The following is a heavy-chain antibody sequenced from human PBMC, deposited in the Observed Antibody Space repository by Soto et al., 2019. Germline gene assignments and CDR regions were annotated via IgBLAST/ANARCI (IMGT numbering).Heavy chain of an antibody. J-gene: IGHJ5*01. D-gene: IGHD3-22*01. Sequence: EVQLLESGGGLVQPGGSLRLSCAASGFVFSSYAMSWVRQAPGKGLEWVSTISGSGGNTYYADSVKGRFTISRDNSKRILYLQLNSLRAEDTAVYYCTNGPLITGDSWGQGTLVTVSS. CDR2: ISGSGGNT. CDR1: GFVFSSYA. V-gene: IGHV3-23*01. CDR3: TNGPLITGDS.